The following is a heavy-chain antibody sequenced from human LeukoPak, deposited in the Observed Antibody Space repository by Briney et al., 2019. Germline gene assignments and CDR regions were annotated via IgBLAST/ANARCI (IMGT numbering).Heavy chain of an antibody. CDR2: IRYDGSEK. J-gene: IGHJ4*02. CDR3: VRGGCRSTSCYDY. CDR1: GFTFSSYG. Sequence: PGRSLRLSCAASGFTFSSYGMHWVRQAPGKGLVWFAVIRYDGSEKYYADSVKGRVNTSRDKSKNTLYLQMSNLGVEDTALYYCVRGGCRSTSCYDYWGQGTLVNVSS. D-gene: IGHD2-2*01. V-gene: IGHV3-33*01.